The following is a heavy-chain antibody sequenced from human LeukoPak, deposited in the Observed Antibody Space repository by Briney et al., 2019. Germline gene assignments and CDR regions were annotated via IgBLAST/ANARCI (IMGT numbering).Heavy chain of an antibody. D-gene: IGHD3-16*02. V-gene: IGHV3-21*01. CDR3: ARTLPRYDYVWGSYRPYYFDY. CDR1: GFTFSSYS. CDR2: ISSSSSYI. Sequence: PGGSLRLSYAASGFTFSSYSMNWVRQAPGKGLEWVSSISSSSSYIYYADSVKGRFTISRDNAKNSLYLQMNSLRAEDTAVYYCARTLPRYDYVWGSYRPYYFDYWGQGTLVTVSS. J-gene: IGHJ4*02.